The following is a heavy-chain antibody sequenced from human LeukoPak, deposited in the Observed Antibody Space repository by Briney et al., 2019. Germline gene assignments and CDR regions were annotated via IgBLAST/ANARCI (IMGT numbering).Heavy chain of an antibody. CDR3: VGPYCSSRNCRPHYYYMDV. Sequence: GGSLRLSCAASGFTFSSYGMHWVRQAPGKGLEWVAVISYDGSNKYYADSVKGRFTISRDDAKNSMYLQMNSLRAEDTAVYYCVGPYCSSRNCRPHYYYMDVWGKGTTVTVSS. CDR2: ISYDGSNK. V-gene: IGHV3-33*05. J-gene: IGHJ6*03. D-gene: IGHD2-2*01. CDR1: GFTFSSYG.